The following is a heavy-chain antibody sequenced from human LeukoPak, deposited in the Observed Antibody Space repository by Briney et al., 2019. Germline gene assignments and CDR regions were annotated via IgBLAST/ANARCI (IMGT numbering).Heavy chain of an antibody. CDR1: GFTFNTYS. CDR3: AELGITMIGGV. CDR2: IDSSGGYM. Sequence: GGSLRLSCEASGFTFNTYSMNWARQAPGKGLEWVSSIDSSGGYMFYADSVKGRFIISRDNAKDSLYLQMNSLRAEDTAVYYCAELGITMIGGVWGKGTTVTISS. D-gene: IGHD3-10*02. V-gene: IGHV3-21*06. J-gene: IGHJ6*04.